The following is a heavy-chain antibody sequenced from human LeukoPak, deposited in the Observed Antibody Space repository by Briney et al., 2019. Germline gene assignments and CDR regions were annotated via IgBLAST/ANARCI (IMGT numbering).Heavy chain of an antibody. J-gene: IGHJ4*02. Sequence: PSETLSLTCTVSGGSINSSSYYWGWIRQPPGKGLEWIGSIYYSGSTYYNPSLKSRVTISVDTSKNQFSLKLSSVTAADTAVYYCARQGQLVPYYFDYWGQGTLVTVSS. CDR2: IYYSGST. V-gene: IGHV4-39*01. D-gene: IGHD6-6*01. CDR3: ARQGQLVPYYFDY. CDR1: GGSINSSSYY.